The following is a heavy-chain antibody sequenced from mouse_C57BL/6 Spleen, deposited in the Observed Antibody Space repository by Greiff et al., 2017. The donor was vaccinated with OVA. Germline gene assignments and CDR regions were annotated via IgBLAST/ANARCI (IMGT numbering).Heavy chain of an antibody. V-gene: IGHV1-53*01. Sequence: QVQLQQPGTELVKPGASVKLSCKASGYTFTSYWLHWVKQRPGQGLEWIGNINPSNGGTNYNEKFKSKATLTVDKSSSTAYMQLSSLTSEDSAVYYCARAGIYYGNYDFAYWGQGTLVTVSA. J-gene: IGHJ3*01. CDR3: ARAGIYYGNYDFAY. CDR1: GYTFTSYW. CDR2: INPSNGGT. D-gene: IGHD2-1*01.